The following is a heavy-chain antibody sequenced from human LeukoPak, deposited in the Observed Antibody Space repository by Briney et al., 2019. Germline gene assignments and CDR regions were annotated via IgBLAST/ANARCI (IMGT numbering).Heavy chain of an antibody. D-gene: IGHD7-27*01. CDR1: GFTFSSYA. V-gene: IGHV3-30-3*01. J-gene: IGHJ3*02. CDR2: ISYDGSNK. Sequence: PGRSLRLSCAASGFTFSSYAMHWVRQAPGKGLEWVAVISYDGSNKYYADSVKGRFTISRDNSKNTLYLQMNSLRAEDTAVYYCAKVDPNWGSYPDPFDIWGQGTMVTVSS. CDR3: AKVDPNWGSYPDPFDI.